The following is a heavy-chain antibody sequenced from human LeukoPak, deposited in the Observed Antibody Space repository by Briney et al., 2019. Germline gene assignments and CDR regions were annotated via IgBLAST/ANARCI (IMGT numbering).Heavy chain of an antibody. Sequence: SETLSLTCAVYGGSFSGYYWSWIRQPPGKGLEWIGEINHSGSTNYNPSLKSRVTISVDTSKSQFSLNLSSVTAADTAVYYCARGLVRQWLGHYYFDYWGQGTLVTVSS. CDR2: INHSGST. J-gene: IGHJ4*02. CDR3: ARGLVRQWLGHYYFDY. CDR1: GGSFSGYY. V-gene: IGHV4-34*01. D-gene: IGHD6-19*01.